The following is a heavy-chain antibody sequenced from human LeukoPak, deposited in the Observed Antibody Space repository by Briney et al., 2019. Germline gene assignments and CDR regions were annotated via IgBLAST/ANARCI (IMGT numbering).Heavy chain of an antibody. Sequence: GGSLRLSCAASGFTLDDYAMHWVRQAPGNGLEWVSGISWNSGSIGYADSVKGRFTISRDNAKNSLYLQMNSLRAEDTALYYCAKASPLYSSGWYGPNDYWGQRTLVTVSS. D-gene: IGHD6-19*01. V-gene: IGHV3-9*01. CDR1: GFTLDDYA. CDR2: ISWNSGSI. J-gene: IGHJ4*02. CDR3: AKASPLYSSGWYGPNDY.